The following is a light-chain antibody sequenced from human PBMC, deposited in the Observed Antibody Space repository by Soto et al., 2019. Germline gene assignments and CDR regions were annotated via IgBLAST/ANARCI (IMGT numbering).Light chain of an antibody. V-gene: IGKV3-11*01. CDR2: DAS. J-gene: IGKJ1*01. CDR1: QSVSTS. CDR3: QLRGVWPT. Sequence: IVLTQSPATLSLSPGERAALSCRASQSVSTSLAWYQHKPAQAPTLIIYDASTSAPGIPARFSGSGSRTVFTTTISSQAPEDFAVYYCQLRGVWPTFGQGTKVEIK.